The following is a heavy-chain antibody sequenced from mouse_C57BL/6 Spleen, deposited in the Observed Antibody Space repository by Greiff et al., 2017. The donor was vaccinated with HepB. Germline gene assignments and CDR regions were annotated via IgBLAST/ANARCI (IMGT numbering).Heavy chain of an antibody. CDR1: GYTFTSYW. J-gene: IGHJ2*01. D-gene: IGHD1-1*01. Sequence: VQLQQPGAELVRPGTSVKLSCKASGYTFTSYWMHWVKQRPGQGLEWIGVIDPSDSYTNYNQKFKGKATLTVDTSSSTAYMQLSSLTSEDSAVYYCARSGYYGSYYFDYWGQGTTLTVSS. CDR3: ARSGYYGSYYFDY. V-gene: IGHV1-59*01. CDR2: IDPSDSYT.